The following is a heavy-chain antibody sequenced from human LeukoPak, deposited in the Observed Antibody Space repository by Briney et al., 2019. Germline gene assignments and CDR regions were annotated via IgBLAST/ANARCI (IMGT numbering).Heavy chain of an antibody. V-gene: IGHV1-2*02. Sequence: GASVKVSCKASGYTFTGLYIHWVRQAPGQGLEWMGWINPKTGGTKFAQKFQGRVSMTRDTSISTAYMELRSLKSDDTAVYYCARARSPAGKIPIFDYWGQGTLVTVSS. CDR1: GYTFTGLY. D-gene: IGHD3-10*01. CDR2: INPKTGGT. J-gene: IGHJ4*02. CDR3: ARARSPAGKIPIFDY.